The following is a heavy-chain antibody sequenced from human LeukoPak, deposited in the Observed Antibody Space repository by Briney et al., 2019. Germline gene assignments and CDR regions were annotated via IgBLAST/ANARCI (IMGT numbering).Heavy chain of an antibody. CDR3: AKLVAAKRFEEFDY. Sequence: PGGSLRLSCAASGFTFSIYAMTWVRQAPGKGLQWVSAISGSGGGTYYADSVKGRFTISRDNSKNTLYLQMNSLRVEDSAVYFCAKLVAAKRFEEFDYWAEGTLVTVSS. V-gene: IGHV3-23*01. CDR2: ISGSGGGT. CDR1: GFTFSIYA. J-gene: IGHJ4*02. D-gene: IGHD2-15*01.